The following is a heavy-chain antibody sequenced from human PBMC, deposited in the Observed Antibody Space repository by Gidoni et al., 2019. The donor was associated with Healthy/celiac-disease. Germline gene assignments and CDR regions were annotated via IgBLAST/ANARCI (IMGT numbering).Heavy chain of an antibody. D-gene: IGHD6-13*01. CDR2: IWYDGSNK. Sequence: QVQLVESGGGVVQPGRSLRLSCAASGFTFSSYGMHWVRQAPGKGLEWVAVIWYDGSNKYYADSVKGRFTISRDNSKNTLYLQMNSLRAEDTAVYYCARLYSSSSYYGMDVWGQGTTITVSS. J-gene: IGHJ6*02. CDR1: GFTFSSYG. V-gene: IGHV3-33*01. CDR3: ARLYSSSSYYGMDV.